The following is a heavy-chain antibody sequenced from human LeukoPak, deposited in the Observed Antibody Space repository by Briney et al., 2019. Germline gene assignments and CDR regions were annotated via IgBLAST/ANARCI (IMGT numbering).Heavy chain of an antibody. CDR3: AKEEWLGKMNFFDY. J-gene: IGHJ4*02. Sequence: GGSPRLSCAASGFTFSDYYMSWIRQAPGKGLEWVSYISSSGSTIYYADSVKGRFTISRDNAKNSLYLQMNSLRAEDTAVYYCAKEEWLGKMNFFDYWGQGTLVTVSS. D-gene: IGHD6-19*01. V-gene: IGHV3-11*01. CDR2: ISSSGSTI. CDR1: GFTFSDYY.